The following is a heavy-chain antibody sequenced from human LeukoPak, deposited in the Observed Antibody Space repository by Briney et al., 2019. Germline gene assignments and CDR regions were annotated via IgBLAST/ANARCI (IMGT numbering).Heavy chain of an antibody. CDR2: LYSGSST. J-gene: IGHJ2*01. CDR3: ARVGDHVHWYLAL. CDR1: GFTVSTNY. D-gene: IGHD5-24*01. Sequence: GSLRLSCAASGFTVSTNYMNWVRQAPGKGLEWVSILYSGSSTYYADSVEGRFIVSRYSSKNTLSLQMNDLRAEDTAVYYCARVGDHVHWYLALWGRAALVTVSS. V-gene: IGHV3-53*01.